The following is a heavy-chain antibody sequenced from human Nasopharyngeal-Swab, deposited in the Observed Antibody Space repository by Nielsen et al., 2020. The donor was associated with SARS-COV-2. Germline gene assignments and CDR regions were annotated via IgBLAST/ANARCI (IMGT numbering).Heavy chain of an antibody. J-gene: IGHJ6*02. V-gene: IGHV5-51*01. Sequence: GESLKISCKGSGYSFTTYWIGWERQMPGKGLEWMGIIYPGDSNTRYSPSFQGQVTIPVDKYSSTAYLQWSSLKASDTAIYYCARPMRPMGHYYFGMDVWGQGTTVTVSS. CDR3: ARPMRPMGHYYFGMDV. D-gene: IGHD1-26*01. CDR1: GYSFTTYW. CDR2: IYPGDSNT.